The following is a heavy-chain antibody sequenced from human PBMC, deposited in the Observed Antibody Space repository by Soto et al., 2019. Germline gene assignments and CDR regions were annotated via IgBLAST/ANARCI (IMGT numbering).Heavy chain of an antibody. CDR3: ARDRNYGYNWFDP. J-gene: IGHJ5*02. V-gene: IGHV3-33*01. CDR2: IWYDGSNK. D-gene: IGHD1-7*01. Sequence: QVQLVESGGGVVQPGGSLRLSCAASGFTFSSYGMHWVRQAPGKGLEWVAVIWYDGSNKYYADSVKGRFTISRDNSKNTLYLQMNSLRAEDTAVYYCARDRNYGYNWFDPWGQGTLVTVSS. CDR1: GFTFSSYG.